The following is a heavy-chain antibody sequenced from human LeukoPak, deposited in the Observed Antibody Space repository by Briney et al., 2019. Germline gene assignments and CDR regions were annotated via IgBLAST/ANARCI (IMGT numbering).Heavy chain of an antibody. J-gene: IGHJ6*02. Sequence: GESLKISCKGSGYSFTRHWIGWVRQVPGKGLEWMGIIYPGDSDTRYSPSFQGQVTISADKSISTAYLQWSSLKASDTAMYYCAGGWPTDGMDVWGQGTTVTVSS. CDR1: GYSFTRHW. V-gene: IGHV5-51*01. CDR3: AGGWPTDGMDV. CDR2: IYPGDSDT. D-gene: IGHD5-24*01.